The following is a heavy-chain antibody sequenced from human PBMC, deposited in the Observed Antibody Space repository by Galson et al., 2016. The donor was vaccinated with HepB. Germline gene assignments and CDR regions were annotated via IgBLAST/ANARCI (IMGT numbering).Heavy chain of an antibody. CDR1: GSTFINYG. CDR2: IIPIFGTA. CDR3: ARSGPNYYDSSGYRHFQH. Sequence: SVKVSCKASGSTFINYGISWMRQAPGQGLEWMGGIIPIFGTADYAQKFQGRVTITADESTSTAYMELTSLRSEDTAVYYCARSGPNYYDSSGYRHFQHWGQGTLVTVSS. J-gene: IGHJ1*01. D-gene: IGHD3-22*01. V-gene: IGHV1-69*13.